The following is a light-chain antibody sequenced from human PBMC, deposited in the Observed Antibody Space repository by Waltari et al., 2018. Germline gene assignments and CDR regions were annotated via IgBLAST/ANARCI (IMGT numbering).Light chain of an antibody. CDR1: SSDVGGYNY. J-gene: IGLJ3*02. Sequence: QSALTQPASVSGSPGQSITISCTGTSSDVGGYNYVSWYQQHPGKAPKLTIYDVSNRPSGVSNRFSGSKSGNTASLTISGLQAEDEADYYCISYTNSNTQVFGGGTKLTVL. CDR2: DVS. V-gene: IGLV2-14*01. CDR3: ISYTNSNTQV.